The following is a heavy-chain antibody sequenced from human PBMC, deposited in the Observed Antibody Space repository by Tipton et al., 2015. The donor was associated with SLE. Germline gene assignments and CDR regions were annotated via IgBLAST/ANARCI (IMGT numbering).Heavy chain of an antibody. J-gene: IGHJ4*02. CDR2: IYYSGST. CDR3: ASGRAVAGGDCFDY. V-gene: IGHV4-59*01. CDR1: GGSISSYY. Sequence: TLSLTCTVSGGSISSYYWSWIRQPPGKGLEWIGYIYYSGSTNYNPSLKSRVTISVDTSKNQFSLKLSSVTAADTAVYYCASGRAVAGGDCFDYRGQGTLVTVSS. D-gene: IGHD6-19*01.